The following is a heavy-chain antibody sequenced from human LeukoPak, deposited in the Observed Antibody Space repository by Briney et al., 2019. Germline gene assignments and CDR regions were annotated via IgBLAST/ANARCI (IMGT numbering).Heavy chain of an antibody. Sequence: GGSPRLSCAASGFTFDDYAMHWVRQAPGKGLEWVSLISGDGGTTDYADSVRGRFTISRDNSKNSLYLQMNSLRTEDTALYYCACAKEIRGGFLDYWGQGTLVTVSS. CDR1: GFTFDDYA. V-gene: IGHV3-43*02. CDR3: ACAKEIRGGFLDY. J-gene: IGHJ4*02. CDR2: ISGDGGTT. D-gene: IGHD3-10*01.